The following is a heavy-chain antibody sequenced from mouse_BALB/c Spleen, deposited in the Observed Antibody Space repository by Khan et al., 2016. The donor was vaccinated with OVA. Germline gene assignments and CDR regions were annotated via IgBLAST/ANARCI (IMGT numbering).Heavy chain of an antibody. V-gene: IGHV1-77*01. J-gene: IGHJ3*01. CDR3: ARRNYFGYTFAY. CDR2: ISPGSGDT. D-gene: IGHD1-2*01. Sequence: QVQLQQSGAELARPGASVKLSCKASGYTFTDYYINWVKQRTGQGLEWIGEISPGSGDTYYNEKFKGKATLTADKSSNTAYMQLSSLTSEASAVYFCARRNYFGYTFAYWSQGTLVTVSA. CDR1: GYTFTDYY.